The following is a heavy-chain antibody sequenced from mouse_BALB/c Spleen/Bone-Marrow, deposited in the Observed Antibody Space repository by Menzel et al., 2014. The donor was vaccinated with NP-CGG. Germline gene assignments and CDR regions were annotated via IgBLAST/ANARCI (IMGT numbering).Heavy chain of an antibody. CDR1: GYTFTSYY. CDR3: ARDDYDY. V-gene: IGHV1S56*01. CDR2: IFPGNFYT. J-gene: IGHJ2*01. Sequence: VQLQQSGPELVKPGASVRISCKASGYTFTSYYIHWVKQRPGQGLEWIGWIFPGNFYTKFNENFKGRATLTADKSSSTAYMHLSSPTSEDSAVYFCARDDYDYWGQGTPLTVSS. D-gene: IGHD2-4*01.